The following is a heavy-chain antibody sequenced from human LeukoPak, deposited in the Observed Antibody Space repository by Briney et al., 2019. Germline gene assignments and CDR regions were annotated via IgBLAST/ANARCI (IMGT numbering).Heavy chain of an antibody. CDR3: ARVRGSGYYYFDY. CDR2: ISYDGSNK. J-gene: IGHJ4*02. V-gene: IGHV3-30*04. CDR1: GFTFSSYA. Sequence: GGSLRLSCAASGFTFSSYAMHWVRQAPGKGLEWVAVISYDGSNKYYADSVKGRFTISRDNSKNTLYLQMNSLRAEDTAVYYCARVRGSGYYYFDYWGQGTLVTVSS. D-gene: IGHD3-22*01.